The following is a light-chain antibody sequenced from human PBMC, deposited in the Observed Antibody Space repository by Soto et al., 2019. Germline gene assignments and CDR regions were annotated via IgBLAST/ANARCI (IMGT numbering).Light chain of an antibody. CDR2: GAS. CDR1: QSIGSY. J-gene: IGKJ2*01. CDR3: QHRYSTLMYT. V-gene: IGKV1-39*01. Sequence: IQLTQSPSSLSASIGDRVTITCGAGQSIGSYVGWYQHKQGNAPRLLSVGASPLKGGVPSRFRGSGSTTDHTHTIPSLDPQHFATYYCQHRYSTLMYTFGQGTTVHIK.